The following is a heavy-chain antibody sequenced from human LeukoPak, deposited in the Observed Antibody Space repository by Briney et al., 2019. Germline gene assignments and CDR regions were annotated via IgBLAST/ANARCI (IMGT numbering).Heavy chain of an antibody. CDR2: INSDGSST. V-gene: IGHV3-74*01. J-gene: IGHJ6*03. CDR1: GFTFSSYW. Sequence: PGGSLRLSCAASGFTFSSYWMHWVRQAPGKGLVWVSRINSDGSSTSYADSVKGRFTISRDNAKNSLYLQMNSLRAEDTAVYYCARAGTAMVLKGQYYYYYYYMDVWGKGTTVTVSS. CDR3: ARAGTAMVLKGQYYYYYYYMDV. D-gene: IGHD5-18*01.